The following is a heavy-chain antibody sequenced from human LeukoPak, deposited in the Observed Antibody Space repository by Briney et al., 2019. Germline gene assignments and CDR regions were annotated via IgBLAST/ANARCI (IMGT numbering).Heavy chain of an antibody. Sequence: SETLSLTCTVSGGSISSYYWSWIRQPPGKGLEWIGYIYYSGSTNYNPSLKSRVTISVDASKNQFSLKLSSVTAADTAVYYCARVPGYCSGGSCWRYYFDYWGQGTLVTVSS. CDR2: IYYSGST. J-gene: IGHJ4*02. V-gene: IGHV4-59*01. D-gene: IGHD2-15*01. CDR3: ARVPGYCSGGSCWRYYFDY. CDR1: GGSISSYY.